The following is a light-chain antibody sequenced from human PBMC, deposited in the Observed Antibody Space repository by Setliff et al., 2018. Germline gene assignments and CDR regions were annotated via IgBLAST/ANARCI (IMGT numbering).Light chain of an antibody. V-gene: IGLV2-23*02. CDR3: YSYAGSSTFVV. Sequence: QSALAQPASVSGSPGQSITLSCIGTSSDVGSYNLVSWYQQHPGKAPKLIIYEVSKRPSGVSNRFSGSKSGNTASLTISGLQAEDETDYYCYSYAGSSTFVVFGGGTKVTVL. CDR2: EVS. J-gene: IGLJ2*01. CDR1: SSDVGSYNL.